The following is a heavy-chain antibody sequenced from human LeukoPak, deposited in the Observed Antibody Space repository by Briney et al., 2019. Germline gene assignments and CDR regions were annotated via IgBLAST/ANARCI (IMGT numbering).Heavy chain of an antibody. CDR1: GGSFSGYY. CDR3: ARVRGLWFGVRNDS. D-gene: IGHD3-10*01. J-gene: IGHJ4*02. V-gene: IGHV4-34*01. CDR2: IDHTGST. Sequence: SETLSLTCAVYGGSFSGYYWSWIRQPPAQGLEWIGEIDHTGSTHYNPSLKSRVTMSVDASKNLFSRKLTFVTAADTAVYYCARVRGLWFGVRNDSWGQGTLVTVSS.